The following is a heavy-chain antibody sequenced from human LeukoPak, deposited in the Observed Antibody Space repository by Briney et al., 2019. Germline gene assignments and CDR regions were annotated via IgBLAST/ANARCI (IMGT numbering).Heavy chain of an antibody. J-gene: IGHJ4*02. D-gene: IGHD6-6*01. CDR1: GFTFSSYS. CDR2: ICHSSYI. Sequence: GGSLRLPCAASGFTFSSYSLNWVRQAPGKGLEGAPSICHSSYIYYAASLKGRFTISRDNAKSSLYLQLNSLRAEDTAVYYCARTRLPYSSSSVAYYFDYWGQGTLVTVSS. V-gene: IGHV3-21*01. CDR3: ARTRLPYSSSSVAYYFDY.